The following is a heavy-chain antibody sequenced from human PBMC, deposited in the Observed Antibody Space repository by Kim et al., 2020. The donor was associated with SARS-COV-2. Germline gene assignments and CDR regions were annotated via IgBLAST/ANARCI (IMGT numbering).Heavy chain of an antibody. CDR1: GFTFSSYN. Sequence: GGSLRLSCAASGFTFSSYNMNWVRQAPGKGLEWVSSISSSSYIYYADSVKGRFTISRDNAKNSLYLQMNSLRAEDTAVYYCARDHVNYYMDVWGKGTTVTVSS. CDR2: ISSSSYI. CDR3: ARDHVNYYMDV. J-gene: IGHJ6*03. V-gene: IGHV3-21*01.